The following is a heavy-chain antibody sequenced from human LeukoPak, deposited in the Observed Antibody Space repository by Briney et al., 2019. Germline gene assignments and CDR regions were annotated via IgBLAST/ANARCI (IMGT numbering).Heavy chain of an antibody. CDR1: GGSISSYY. CDR2: IYYSGST. J-gene: IGHJ4*02. Sequence: TPSETLSLTCTVSGGSISSYYWSWIRQPPGKGLEWIGYIYYSGSTNYNPSLKSRVTISVDTSKNQFSLKLSSVTAADTAVYYCARGLSLYYFDYWGQGTLVTVSS. CDR3: ARGLSLYYFDY. V-gene: IGHV4-59*01.